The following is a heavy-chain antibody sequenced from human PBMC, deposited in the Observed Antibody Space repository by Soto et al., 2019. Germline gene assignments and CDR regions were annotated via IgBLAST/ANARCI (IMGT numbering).Heavy chain of an antibody. CDR3: ARDPSEGRVGNWFES. D-gene: IGHD2-2*01. Sequence: EVQLVESGGGLVKPWGSLRLSCAASGFTFSRYGMNWLRQAPGKGLEWVASISSSTSYVYYADSVKGRFSTSRDNAKNMLYLEMYALRTEDTAVYYCARDPSEGRVGNWFESWGQGTLVTVS. J-gene: IGHJ5*01. CDR2: ISSSTSYV. CDR1: GFTFSRYG. V-gene: IGHV3-21*06.